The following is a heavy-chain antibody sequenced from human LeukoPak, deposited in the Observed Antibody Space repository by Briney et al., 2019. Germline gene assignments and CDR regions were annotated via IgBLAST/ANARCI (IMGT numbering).Heavy chain of an antibody. CDR1: GGTFSSYA. D-gene: IGHD6-13*01. V-gene: IGHV1-69*04. CDR2: IIPILGIA. CDR3: ARVGRYSSQSVFDY. J-gene: IGHJ4*02. Sequence: GSSVKVSCKASGGTFSSYAISWVRQAPGQGLEWMGRIIPILGIANYAQKFQGRVTITADKSTSTAYMELSSLRSEDTAVYYCARVGRYSSQSVFDYWGQGTLVTVSS.